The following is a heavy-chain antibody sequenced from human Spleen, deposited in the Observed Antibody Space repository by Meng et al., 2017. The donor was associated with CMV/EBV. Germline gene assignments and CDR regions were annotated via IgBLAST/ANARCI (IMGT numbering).Heavy chain of an antibody. J-gene: IGHJ6*04. CDR3: ARSMLEVNRYYYGMDV. CDR2: ISDTGGST. D-gene: IGHD1-1*01. CDR1: GFTFSSYA. Sequence: GGSLRLSCAASGFTFSSYAMSWVRQAPGKGLEWVSAISDTGGSTYYADSVKGRFTISRDNAKNSLFLQMNSLRAEDTAVYYCARSMLEVNRYYYGMDVWGEGTPVTVSS. V-gene: IGHV3-23*01.